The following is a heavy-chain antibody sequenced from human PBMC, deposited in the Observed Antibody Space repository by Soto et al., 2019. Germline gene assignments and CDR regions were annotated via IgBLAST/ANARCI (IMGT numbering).Heavy chain of an antibody. V-gene: IGHV3-23*01. CDR3: AKDSCSSTSCYWFDP. D-gene: IGHD2-2*01. CDR1: GFTFSSYA. Sequence: GGSLRLSCAASGFTFSSYAMSWVRQAPGKGLEWVSAISGSGGSTYYADSVKGRFTISRDNSKNTLYLQMNSLRVEDTAVYYCAKDSCSSTSCYWFDPWGQGTLVTVSS. J-gene: IGHJ5*02. CDR2: ISGSGGST.